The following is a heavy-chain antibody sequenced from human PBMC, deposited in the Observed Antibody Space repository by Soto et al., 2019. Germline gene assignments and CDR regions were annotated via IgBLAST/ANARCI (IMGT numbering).Heavy chain of an antibody. Sequence: QVQLVQSGAEVKKPGASVKVSCKASGYTFTSYGISWVRQAPGQGLEGMGWISAYNGNTNYAQNIQGRVTMTTDTSTSTAYMELRSLRSDDTAVYYCARDRGPQGDKGAFDIWGQGTMVTVSS. V-gene: IGHV1-18*01. CDR3: ARDRGPQGDKGAFDI. CDR2: ISAYNGNT. J-gene: IGHJ3*02. CDR1: GYTFTSYG.